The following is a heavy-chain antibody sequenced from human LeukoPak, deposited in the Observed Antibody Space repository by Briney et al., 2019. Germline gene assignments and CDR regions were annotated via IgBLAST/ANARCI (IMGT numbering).Heavy chain of an antibody. D-gene: IGHD6-13*01. CDR3: ARGYSSSPFDY. V-gene: IGHV3-53*04. Sequence: GGSLRLSCAASGFTVSSNYMSWVRQAPGKGLEWVSVIYSGGSTYYADSVKGRFTISRHNSKNTLYLQMNSLRAVDTAVYYCARGYSSSPFDYWGQGTLVTVSS. J-gene: IGHJ4*02. CDR1: GFTVSSNY. CDR2: IYSGGST.